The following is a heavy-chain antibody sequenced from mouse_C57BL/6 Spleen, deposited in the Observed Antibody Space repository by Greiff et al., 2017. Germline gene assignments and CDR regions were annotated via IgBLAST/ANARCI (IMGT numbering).Heavy chain of an antibody. CDR1: GYTFTDYN. CDR2: INPNNGGT. V-gene: IGHV1-18*01. J-gene: IGHJ2*01. D-gene: IGHD1-1*01. CDR3: ARKHYGSDYFDY. Sequence: VQLQQSGPELVKPGASVKIPCKASGYTFTDYNMDWVKQSHGKSLEWIGDINPNNGGTIYNQKFKGKATLTVDKSSSTAYMELHSLTSDDTAVYYCARKHYGSDYFDYWGQGTTLTVSS.